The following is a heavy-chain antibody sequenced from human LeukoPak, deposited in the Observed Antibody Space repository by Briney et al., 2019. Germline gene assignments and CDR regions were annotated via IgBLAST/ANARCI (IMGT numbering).Heavy chain of an antibody. CDR2: IYYSGST. V-gene: IGHV4-59*12. D-gene: IGHD2-21*02. CDR3: AADLLNVVVTPPGLYFDL. Sequence: TSETLSLTCTVSGGSISSYYWSWIRQPPGKGLEWIGYIYYSGSTNYNPSLKSRVTISVDTSKNQFSLKLSSVTAADTAVYYCAADLLNVVVTPPGLYFDLGGRCSLVTV. CDR1: GGSISSYY. J-gene: IGHJ2*01.